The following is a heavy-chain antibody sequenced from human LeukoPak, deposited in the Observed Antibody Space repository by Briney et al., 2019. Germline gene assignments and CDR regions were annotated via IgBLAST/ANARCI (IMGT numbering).Heavy chain of an antibody. Sequence: GGSLRLSCAASGFSFGDYAMHWVRQAPGKGLEWVSSINWNSGIIDYADSVKGRFTISRDNTKNSLYLQMNSLRAEDTAVYYCARGSWSGYWGQGTLVTVSS. CDR3: ARGSWSGY. CDR2: INWNSGII. D-gene: IGHD6-13*01. V-gene: IGHV3-9*01. CDR1: GFSFGDYA. J-gene: IGHJ4*02.